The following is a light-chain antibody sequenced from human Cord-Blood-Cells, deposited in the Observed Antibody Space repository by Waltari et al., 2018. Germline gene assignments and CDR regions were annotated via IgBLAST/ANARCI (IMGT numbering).Light chain of an antibody. J-gene: IGKJ1*01. CDR3: QQRSNWPWT. V-gene: IGKV3-11*01. CDR1: QSVSSY. CDR2: DAS. Sequence: EIVLPQSPATLSLSPGERATLSCRASQSVSSYLAWYQQKPGQAPRLLIYDASNRATGIPARFRGSGSGTDFTLTISTLEPEDVAVYYCQQRSNWPWTFGPGTKVEIK.